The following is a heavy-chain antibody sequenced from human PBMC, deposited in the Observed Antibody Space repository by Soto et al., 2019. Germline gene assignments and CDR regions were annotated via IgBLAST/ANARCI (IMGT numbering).Heavy chain of an antibody. CDR3: AKDRISYYGEGGY. J-gene: IGHJ4*02. V-gene: IGHV3-23*01. Sequence: EVQLLESGGGLVQPGGSLRLSCAASGFTFSSYAMSWVRQAPGKGLEWVSAISGSGGSTYYADSVKGRFTISRDNSKNTLYLQTNSLRAEDTAVYYCAKDRISYYGEGGYWGQGTLVTVSS. D-gene: IGHD4-17*01. CDR1: GFTFSSYA. CDR2: ISGSGGST.